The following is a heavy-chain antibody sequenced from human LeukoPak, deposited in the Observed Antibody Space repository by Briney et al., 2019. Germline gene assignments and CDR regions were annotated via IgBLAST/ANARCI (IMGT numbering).Heavy chain of an antibody. J-gene: IGHJ5*02. D-gene: IGHD6-13*01. CDR1: GFTFSSYG. V-gene: IGHV3-30*02. Sequence: GGSLRLSCAASGFTFSSYGMHWVRQAPGKGLEWVTFIRYDGNNKYYADSVKGRFTISRDNSKNTLYLQMNSLRAEDTAVYYCAKDYSGYSSSWYASWFDPWGQGTLVTVSS. CDR2: IRYDGNNK. CDR3: AKDYSGYSSSWYASWFDP.